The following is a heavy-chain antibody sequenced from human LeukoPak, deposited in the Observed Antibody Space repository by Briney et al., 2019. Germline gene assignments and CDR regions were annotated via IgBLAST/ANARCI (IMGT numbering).Heavy chain of an antibody. Sequence: GRSLRLSCAVSGLTFSSSWMDWVRQAPGKGLEWVASINPDGNKKYSADSVKGRFTISRDNAENSLYLQMNSLRVEDTVFYYCARDLAYSRLDYWGQGMLVTVSS. CDR2: INPDGNKK. CDR3: ARDLAYSRLDY. V-gene: IGHV3-7*01. J-gene: IGHJ4*02. D-gene: IGHD5-18*01. CDR1: GLTFSSSW.